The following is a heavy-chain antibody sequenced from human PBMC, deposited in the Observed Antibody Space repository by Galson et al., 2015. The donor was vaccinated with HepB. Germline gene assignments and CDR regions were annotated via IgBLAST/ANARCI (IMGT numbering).Heavy chain of an antibody. V-gene: IGHV1-69*13. CDR3: ARVGSSSSGLGY. CDR1: GGTFSSYA. Sequence: SVKVSCKASGGTFSSYAISWVRQAPGQGLEWMGGIIPIFGTANYAQKFQGRVTITADESTSTAYMELSSLRSEDTAVYYCARVGSSSSGLGYWGQGTLVTVSS. D-gene: IGHD6-6*01. CDR2: IIPIFGTA. J-gene: IGHJ4*02.